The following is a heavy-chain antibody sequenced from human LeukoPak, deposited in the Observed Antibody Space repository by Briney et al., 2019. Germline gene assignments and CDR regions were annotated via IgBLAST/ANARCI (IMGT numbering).Heavy chain of an antibody. CDR1: GYTFTSYG. CDR2: ISAYNGNT. Sequence: ASVKVSCKASGYTFTSYGISWVRQAPGQGLEWMGWISAYNGNTNYAQKLQGRVTMTTDTSTSTAYMELRSLRSDDTAVYYCARGRVSSSTWYSTYYYYFYMDVWGKGTTVTVSS. J-gene: IGHJ6*03. D-gene: IGHD1-1*01. V-gene: IGHV1-18*01. CDR3: ARGRVSSSTWYSTYYYYFYMDV.